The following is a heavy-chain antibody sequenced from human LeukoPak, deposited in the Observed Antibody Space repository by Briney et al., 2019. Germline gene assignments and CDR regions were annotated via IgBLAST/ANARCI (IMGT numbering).Heavy chain of an antibody. Sequence: SETLSLTCTVSGGSIIGYYWSWIRQPPGKGLEWIASIYYSGSTNNNPSLKSRITGSLDTSKNQFYLKLSSVTAADTAVYYCARHRGSNLNRSFDFWGQGTLVTVSS. V-gene: IGHV4-59*08. CDR1: GGSIIGYY. J-gene: IGHJ4*02. CDR2: IYYSGST. CDR3: ARHRGSNLNRSFDF. D-gene: IGHD1-14*01.